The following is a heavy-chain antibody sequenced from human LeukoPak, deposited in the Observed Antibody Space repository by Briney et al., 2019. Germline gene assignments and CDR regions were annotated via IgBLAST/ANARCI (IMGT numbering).Heavy chain of an antibody. J-gene: IGHJ4*02. V-gene: IGHV4-34*01. Sequence: SETLSLTCAVYGGSFSGYYWSWIRQPPEKGLEWIGEINHSGSTNYNPSLKSRVTISVDTSKNQFSLKLSSVTAADTAVYYCARRRITMIVVVTPFDYWGQGTLVTVSS. D-gene: IGHD3-22*01. CDR1: GGSFSGYY. CDR2: INHSGST. CDR3: ARRRITMIVVVTPFDY.